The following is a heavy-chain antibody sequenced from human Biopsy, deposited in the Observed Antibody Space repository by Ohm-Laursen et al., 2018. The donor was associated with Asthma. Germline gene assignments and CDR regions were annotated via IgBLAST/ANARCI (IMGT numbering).Heavy chain of an antibody. D-gene: IGHD7-27*01. CDR2: ISYTGSA. J-gene: IGHJ4*02. CDR1: GGSMSSSSYY. Sequence: SDTLSLTCTVSGGSMSSSSYYWGWIRQPPGKGLEWMGSISYTGSAYHNPSLKSRVTISVDTSTTHFSLKLSSVTAADTAVYYCARHWDWGSFFDYWGQGTPVTVSS. CDR3: ARHWDWGSFFDY. V-gene: IGHV4-39*01.